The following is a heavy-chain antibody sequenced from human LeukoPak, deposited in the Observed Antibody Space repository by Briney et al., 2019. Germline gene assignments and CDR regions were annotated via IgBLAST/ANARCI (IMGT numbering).Heavy chain of an antibody. J-gene: IGHJ4*02. V-gene: IGHV4-59*01. Sequence: SETLSLTCTVSGDSISGFYWTWIRQPPGKGLEWIGYIYYSGSTNYNPPLKSRVTISVDTSKNQFSLKLSSVTAADTAVYYCARGVVIAPQTFDYWGQGTLVTVSS. CDR3: ARGVVIAPQTFDY. CDR1: GDSISGFY. CDR2: IYYSGST. D-gene: IGHD2-21*01.